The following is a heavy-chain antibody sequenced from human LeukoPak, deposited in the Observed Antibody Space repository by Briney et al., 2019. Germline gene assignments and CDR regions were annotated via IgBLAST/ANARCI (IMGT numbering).Heavy chain of an antibody. J-gene: IGHJ4*02. CDR2: IIPILGIA. CDR3: ARVGPGIVGATNY. D-gene: IGHD1-26*01. V-gene: IGHV1-69*02. CDR1: GGTFSSYT. Sequence: EASVKVSCKASGGTFSSYTISWVRQATGQGLEWMGRIIPILGIANYAQKFQGRVTITADKSTSTAYMELGSLRSEDTAVYYCARVGPGIVGATNYWGQGTLVTVSS.